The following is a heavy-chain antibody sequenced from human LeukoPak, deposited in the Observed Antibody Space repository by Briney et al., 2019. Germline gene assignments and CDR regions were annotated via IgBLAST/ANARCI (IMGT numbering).Heavy chain of an antibody. Sequence: GASVKVSCKVSGYTLTELSMHWVRQAPGKGLEWMGGFDPEDGETIYAQKFQGRVTMTEDTSTDTAYMELSSLRSEDTAVYYCATGICGSYIFDYWGQGTLVTVSS. V-gene: IGHV1-24*01. CDR2: FDPEDGET. CDR1: GYTLTELS. CDR3: ATGICGSYIFDY. D-gene: IGHD1-26*01. J-gene: IGHJ4*02.